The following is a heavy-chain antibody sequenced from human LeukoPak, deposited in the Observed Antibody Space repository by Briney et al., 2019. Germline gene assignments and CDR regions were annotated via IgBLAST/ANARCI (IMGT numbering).Heavy chain of an antibody. Sequence: HTGESLRLSCAASGFTFSAYWMTWVRQAPGKGLAWVANIIEDGNLKYYVDSVKGRFTISRDNTKNSLYLQMKSLRADDTAVYYCARVGKNGWDFDHWGQGTLVTVSS. CDR2: IIEDGNLK. CDR3: ARVGKNGWDFDH. D-gene: IGHD6-19*01. J-gene: IGHJ4*02. V-gene: IGHV3-7*01. CDR1: GFTFSAYW.